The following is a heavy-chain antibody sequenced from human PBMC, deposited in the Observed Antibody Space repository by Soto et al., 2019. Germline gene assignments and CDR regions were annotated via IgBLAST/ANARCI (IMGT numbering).Heavy chain of an antibody. D-gene: IGHD2-8*01. CDR2: ISYDGSNK. CDR1: GFNFSSYG. V-gene: IGHV3-30*18. Sequence: GGSLRLSCAASGFNFSSYGMHWVRQAPGKGLEWVAVISYDGSNKYYADSVKGRFTISRDNSKNTLYLQMNSLRAEDTAVYYCAKAAVYAIPRVFDPWGQGTLVTVSS. J-gene: IGHJ5*02. CDR3: AKAAVYAIPRVFDP.